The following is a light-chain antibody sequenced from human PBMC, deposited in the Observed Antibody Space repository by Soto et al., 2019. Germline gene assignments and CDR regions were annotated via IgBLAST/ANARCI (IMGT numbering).Light chain of an antibody. CDR1: QSVSSN. J-gene: IGKJ1*01. CDR2: GAS. Sequence: EIVMTQYPATLSVSPGERATLSCRASQSVSSNLAWYQQKPGQAPRLLIYGASTRATGIPARFSGSGSGTDFTLSISRLEPEAFAVYYCQQYGVSPHPWTFGQGTKVDIK. V-gene: IGKV3-15*01. CDR3: QQYGVSPHPWT.